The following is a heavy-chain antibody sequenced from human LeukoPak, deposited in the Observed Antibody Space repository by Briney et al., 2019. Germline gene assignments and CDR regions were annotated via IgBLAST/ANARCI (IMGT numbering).Heavy chain of an antibody. CDR3: ARADSSGYSLDENFDY. V-gene: IGHV1-69*04. J-gene: IGHJ4*02. CDR1: GGTLSSYA. Sequence: ASVKVSCKASGGTLSSYALNWVRQAPGQGLEWIGRIIPIFAIVNYAQNFQGRVTITADKSTNTAHMELSSLRFEDTALYYCARADSSGYSLDENFDYWGQGTLVTVSS. D-gene: IGHD3-22*01. CDR2: IIPIFAIV.